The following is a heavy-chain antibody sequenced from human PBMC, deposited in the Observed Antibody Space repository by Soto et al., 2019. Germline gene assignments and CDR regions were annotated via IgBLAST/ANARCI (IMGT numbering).Heavy chain of an antibody. CDR1: GDSVSSNDAV. CDR3: ARLVGNSWLDH. CDR2: TYYRSIWQT. D-gene: IGHD6-6*01. V-gene: IGHV6-1*01. J-gene: IGHJ5*02. Sequence: QVQLQQSGPGLVKPSQTLSLTCAISGDSVSSNDAVWNWIRQSPSRGLEWLGRTYYRSIWQTEYAVSVKGRITINPDAPKIQSSLQLNSVTPEDTAMYFCARLVGNSWLDHWGQGTLVTVSA.